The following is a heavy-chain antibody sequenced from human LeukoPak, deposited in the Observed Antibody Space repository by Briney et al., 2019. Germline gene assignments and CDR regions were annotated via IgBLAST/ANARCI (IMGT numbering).Heavy chain of an antibody. V-gene: IGHV3-23*01. CDR3: AKGWSSGWPREDY. Sequence: GGSLRLSCAASGFTFSSYAMRWVRQGPGKGLEWVSAISGSGGSTYYADSVKGRFTISRDNSKNTLYLQMNSLRAEDTAVYYCAKGWSSGWPREDYWGQGTLVTVSS. J-gene: IGHJ4*02. D-gene: IGHD6-19*01. CDR2: ISGSGGST. CDR1: GFTFSSYA.